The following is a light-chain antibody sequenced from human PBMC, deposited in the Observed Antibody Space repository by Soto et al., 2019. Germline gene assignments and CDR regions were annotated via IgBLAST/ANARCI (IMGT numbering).Light chain of an antibody. V-gene: IGKV3-11*01. CDR3: QQRAGSST. CDR1: QTVSNQ. CDR2: DAS. Sequence: EIVLSQSPFTLSLSTGERATLSCRASQTVSNQLAWYQQKPGQAPRLLIYDASRRVTGIPARFSGSGSGTDFTLTLSSLEPEDFAVYYCQQRAGSSTFGQGTRLEIK. J-gene: IGKJ5*01.